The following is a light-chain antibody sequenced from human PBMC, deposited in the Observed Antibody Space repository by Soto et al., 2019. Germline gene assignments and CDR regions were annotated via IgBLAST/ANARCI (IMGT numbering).Light chain of an antibody. CDR3: QHYCSSPWT. J-gene: IGKJ1*01. CDR2: GAS. V-gene: IGKV1-5*01. Sequence: DSQVTHSTYPLSGSVGDRDPIPCRASQTISSWLAWYQQKPGKAPNLLIYGASSLHSGVPARFSGSRSGTDFTLTISRLEPEDFAVYSCQHYCSSPWTFGQGTKVDIK. CDR1: QTISSW.